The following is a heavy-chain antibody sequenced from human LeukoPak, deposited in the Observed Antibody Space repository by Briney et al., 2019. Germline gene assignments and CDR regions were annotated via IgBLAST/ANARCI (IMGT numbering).Heavy chain of an antibody. D-gene: IGHD3-10*01. CDR1: GGSISSYY. CDR2: IYTSGST. Sequence: SETLSLTCTVSGGSISSYYWSWIRQPAGKGLEWIGRIYTSGSTNYNPSLKSRVTMSVDTSKNQISLRLTSVTATDTAMYYCATQTGSGLFTLPGGQGTLVTVSS. J-gene: IGHJ1*01. CDR3: ATQTGSGLFTLP. V-gene: IGHV4-4*07.